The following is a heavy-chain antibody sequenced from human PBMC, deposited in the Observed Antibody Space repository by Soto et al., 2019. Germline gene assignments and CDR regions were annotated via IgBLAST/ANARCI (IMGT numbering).Heavy chain of an antibody. CDR3: AREALVDTAMDTTGVDAFDI. J-gene: IGHJ3*02. V-gene: IGHV3-33*01. Sequence: GGSLRLSCAASVFTFSSYGMHWVRQAPGKGLEWVAVIWYDGSNKYYADSVKGRFTISRDNSKNTLYLQMNSLRAEDTAVYYCAREALVDTAMDTTGVDAFDIWGQGTMVTVSS. D-gene: IGHD5-18*01. CDR1: VFTFSSYG. CDR2: IWYDGSNK.